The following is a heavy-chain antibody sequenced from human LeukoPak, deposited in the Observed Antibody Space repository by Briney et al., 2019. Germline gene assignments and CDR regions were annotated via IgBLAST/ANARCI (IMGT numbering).Heavy chain of an antibody. Sequence: PSETLSLTCTVSGGSISSYYWSWIRQPPGKGLEWIGYIYYSGSTNYNPSLKSRVTISVDTSKNQFSLKLSSVTAADTAVYYCARSRAIVVVPAARYNWFDPWGQGTLVTASS. CDR3: ARSRAIVVVPAARYNWFDP. V-gene: IGHV4-59*12. CDR1: GGSISSYY. CDR2: IYYSGST. J-gene: IGHJ5*02. D-gene: IGHD2-2*01.